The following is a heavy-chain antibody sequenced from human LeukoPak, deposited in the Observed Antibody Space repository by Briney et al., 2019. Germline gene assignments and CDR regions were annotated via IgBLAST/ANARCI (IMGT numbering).Heavy chain of an antibody. V-gene: IGHV3-11*04. CDR1: GFTFSDYY. D-gene: IGHD6-13*01. Sequence: AGGSLRLSCAASGFTFSDYYMSWIRQAPGKGLEWVSCISSSGSTIYYADSVKGRFTISRDNAKNSLFLQMNSLRAEDTAVYYCATSQGSWPDYFDYWGQGTLVTVSS. CDR3: ATSQGSWPDYFDY. J-gene: IGHJ4*02. CDR2: ISSSGSTI.